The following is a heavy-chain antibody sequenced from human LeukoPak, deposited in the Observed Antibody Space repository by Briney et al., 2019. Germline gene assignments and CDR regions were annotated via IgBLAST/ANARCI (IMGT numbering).Heavy chain of an antibody. Sequence: AASVKVSCKASGYTFTTYYIHWVRQAPGQGLEWLGIINPSGGSPTYAQKFQGRVTMTRDTSTSTVYMELSSLRSDDTAVYYCARVGSVNTSGYYDYWGQGTLVTVSS. J-gene: IGHJ4*02. V-gene: IGHV1-46*01. CDR1: GYTFTTYY. CDR3: ARVGSVNTSGYYDY. CDR2: INPSGGSP. D-gene: IGHD3-22*01.